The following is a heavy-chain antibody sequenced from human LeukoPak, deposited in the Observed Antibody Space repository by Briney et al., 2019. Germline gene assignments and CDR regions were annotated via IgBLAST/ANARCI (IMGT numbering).Heavy chain of an antibody. Sequence: PGGSLRLSRAASVFTLSSYSMNWVRQAPGKGLEWVSSISSSSSYIYYADSVKGRFTISRDNAKNSLYLQMNSVRAEDKAVYYCERRITMVRGVSPFDYWGQGTLVTVSS. V-gene: IGHV3-21*01. CDR1: VFTLSSYS. CDR2: ISSSSSYI. CDR3: ERRITMVRGVSPFDY. J-gene: IGHJ4*02. D-gene: IGHD3-10*01.